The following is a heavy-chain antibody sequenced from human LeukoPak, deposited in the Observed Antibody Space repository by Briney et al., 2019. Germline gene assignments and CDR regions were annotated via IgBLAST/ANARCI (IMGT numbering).Heavy chain of an antibody. V-gene: IGHV1-2*02. CDR1: GYTFTGYY. Sequence: RASVKVSCKASGYTFTGYYIRWVRQASGQGLEWMGWINPNSGGTNYAQKFQGRVTMTRDTSISTAYMDLSRLRSDDTAVYFCARGGVGLAVASYFDFWGQGTLVTVSS. CDR2: INPNSGGT. CDR3: ARGGVGLAVASYFDF. D-gene: IGHD6-19*01. J-gene: IGHJ4*02.